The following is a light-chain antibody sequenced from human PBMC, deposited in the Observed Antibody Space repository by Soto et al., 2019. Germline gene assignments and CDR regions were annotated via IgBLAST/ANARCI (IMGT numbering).Light chain of an antibody. Sequence: DIQMTQSPSTLSASVGDRVTITCRASQNITTWVAWYQQKPGKAPNLLIYRASSLESGVPSRFSGSGSGTEFTLTISSLQPDDFATYYCQQYQSYSSFAGGTKVEIK. CDR3: QQYQSYSS. CDR2: RAS. J-gene: IGKJ4*01. V-gene: IGKV1-5*01. CDR1: QNITTW.